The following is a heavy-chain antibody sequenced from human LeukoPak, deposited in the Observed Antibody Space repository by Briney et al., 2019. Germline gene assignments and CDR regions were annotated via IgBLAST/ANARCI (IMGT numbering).Heavy chain of an antibody. CDR2: INPNSDGT. CDR1: GYTFTGYY. V-gene: IGHV1-2*02. J-gene: IGHJ5*02. Sequence: ASVKVSCKASGYTFTGYYMHWVRQAPGQGLEWMGWINPNSDGTNYAQKFQGRVTMTRDTSISTAYMELSRLRSDDTAVYYCARDQRGGSGSYYYNWFDPWGQGTLVTVSS. D-gene: IGHD3-10*01. CDR3: ARDQRGGSGSYYYNWFDP.